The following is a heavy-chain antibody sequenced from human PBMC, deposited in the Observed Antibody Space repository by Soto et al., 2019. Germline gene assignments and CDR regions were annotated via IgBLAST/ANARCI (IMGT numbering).Heavy chain of an antibody. V-gene: IGHV3-15*01. CDR3: TTDDPINRD. CDR2: IKSKTNGGTT. J-gene: IGHJ4*02. CDR1: VFTFSNAW. Sequence: EVQLVESGGGLVQAGESVRVSCAASVFTFSNAWMSWVRQAPGKGLEWVGRIKSKTNGGTTDYAAPVKGRFSISRDDSKNTLYLQMNSLKTEDTAVYYCTTDDPINRDWGQGTLVTVSS.